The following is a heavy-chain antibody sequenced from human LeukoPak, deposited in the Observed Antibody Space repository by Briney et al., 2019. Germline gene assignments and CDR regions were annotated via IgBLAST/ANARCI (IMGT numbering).Heavy chain of an antibody. CDR3: ARQGVATAIDY. Sequence: SETLSLTCTVSGGSISSYYWSWIRQPAGKGLELIGRIYASGNTNYNSSLKSRVTMSVDTSRNLFALKLSSVTAADTAVYYCARQGVATAIDYWGQGTLVTVSS. CDR1: GGSISSYY. D-gene: IGHD2-21*02. CDR2: IYASGNT. V-gene: IGHV4-4*07. J-gene: IGHJ4*02.